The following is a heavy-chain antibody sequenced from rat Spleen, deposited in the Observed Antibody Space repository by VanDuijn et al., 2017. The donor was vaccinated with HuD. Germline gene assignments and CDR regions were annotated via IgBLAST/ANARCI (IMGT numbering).Heavy chain of an antibody. CDR3: ARPRVYYGSYYFDY. V-gene: IGHV3-1*01. CDR1: GYSITSNY. D-gene: IGHD1-6*01. J-gene: IGHJ2*01. CDR2: ISYSGST. Sequence: EVQLQESGPGLVKPSQSLSLTCSVTGYSITSNYWGWIRKFPGNKMEWMGYISYSGSTSYNPSLKSRISITRDTSKNHFFLQLNSVTTEDTATYYCARPRVYYGSYYFDYWGQGVMVTVSS.